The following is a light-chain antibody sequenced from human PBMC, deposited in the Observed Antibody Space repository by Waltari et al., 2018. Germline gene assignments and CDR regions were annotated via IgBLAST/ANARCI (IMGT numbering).Light chain of an antibody. CDR2: DNN. CDR1: SSNIANNY. J-gene: IGLJ2*01. Sequence: QSMVTQPPSVSAAPGQKVTISCSGSSSNIANNYVSWYHQPPGTTPKLLIFDNNPRPSGIPDRFAGSKSGTAATLDITGLQTGDEAIYYCASWDSSLKGVVFGGGTKLTVL. V-gene: IGLV1-51*01. CDR3: ASWDSSLKGVV.